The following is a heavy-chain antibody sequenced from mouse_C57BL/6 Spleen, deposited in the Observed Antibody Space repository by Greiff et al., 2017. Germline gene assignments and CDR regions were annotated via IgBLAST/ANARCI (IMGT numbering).Heavy chain of an antibody. CDR2: INPSTGGT. V-gene: IGHV1-42*01. CDR1: GYSFTGYY. D-gene: IGHD2-5*01. CDR3: ARAYYSNSWFAY. Sequence: VQLQQSGPELVKPGASVKISCKASGYSFTGYYMNWVKQSPEKSLEWIGEINPSTGGTTYNQKFKAKATLTVDKSSSTAYLQLKSLTSEDSAVYYCARAYYSNSWFAYWSQGTLVTVSA. J-gene: IGHJ3*01.